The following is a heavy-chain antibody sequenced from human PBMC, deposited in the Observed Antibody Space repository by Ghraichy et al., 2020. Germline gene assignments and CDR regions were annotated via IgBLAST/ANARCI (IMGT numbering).Heavy chain of an antibody. D-gene: IGHD3-3*01. V-gene: IGHV4-34*01. CDR2: INHSGST. CDR3: AGHHTIFGLDYYYYGMDV. CDR1: GGSFSGYY. Sequence: SETLSLTCAVYGGSFSGYYWSWIRQPPGKGLEWIGEINHSGSTNYNPSLKSRVTISVDTSKNQFSLKLSSVTAADTAVYYCAGHHTIFGLDYYYYGMDVWGQGTTVTVSS. J-gene: IGHJ6*02.